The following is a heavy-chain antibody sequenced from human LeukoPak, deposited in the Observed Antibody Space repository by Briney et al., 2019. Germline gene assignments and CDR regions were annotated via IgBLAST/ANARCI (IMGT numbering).Heavy chain of an antibody. CDR3: ARGDYLITKWLVGRTDAFDI. Sequence: SVKVSRKASGGTFSSYAISRVRQAPGQGLEWMGGIIPIFGTANYAQKFQGRVTITTDESTSTAYMELSSLRSEDTAVYYCARGDYLITKWLVGRTDAFDIWGQGTMVTVSS. J-gene: IGHJ3*02. D-gene: IGHD6-19*01. CDR1: GGTFSSYA. CDR2: IIPIFGTA. V-gene: IGHV1-69*05.